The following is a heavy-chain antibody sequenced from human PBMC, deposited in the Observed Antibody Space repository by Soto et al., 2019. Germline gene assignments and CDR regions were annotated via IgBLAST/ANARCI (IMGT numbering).Heavy chain of an antibody. CDR3: ARPDSYGHNWFDP. D-gene: IGHD5-18*01. Sequence: GASVKVSCKASGYTFTGYYMHWVRQAPGQGLEWMGWINPNSGGTNYAQKFQGRVTMTRDTSISTAYMELSRLRSDDTAVYYCARPDSYGHNWFDPWGQGTLVTVSS. J-gene: IGHJ5*02. CDR1: GYTFTGYY. V-gene: IGHV1-2*02. CDR2: INPNSGGT.